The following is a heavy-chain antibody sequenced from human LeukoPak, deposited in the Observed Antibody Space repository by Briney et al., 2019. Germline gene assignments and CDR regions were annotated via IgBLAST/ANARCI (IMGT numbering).Heavy chain of an antibody. V-gene: IGHV3-66*01. CDR3: ASPPSTVTTYLDY. CDR2: IYSGGAT. Sequence: PGGSLRLSCAASGFTVSSNYMSWVRQAPGKGLEWVSVIYSGGATYYADSVKGRFTISRDNSKNTPYLQMNSLRVEDTAVYYCASPPSTVTTYLDYWGQGTLVTVSS. CDR1: GFTVSSNY. D-gene: IGHD4-17*01. J-gene: IGHJ4*02.